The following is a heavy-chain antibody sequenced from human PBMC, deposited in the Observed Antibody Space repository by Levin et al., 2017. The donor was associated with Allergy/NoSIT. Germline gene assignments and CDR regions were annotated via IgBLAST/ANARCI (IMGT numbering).Heavy chain of an antibody. CDR2: IYSGGST. CDR3: ARGGEGFDY. Sequence: GESLKISCAASGFTVSSNYMSWVRQAPGKGLEWVSVIYSGGSTYYADSVKGRFTISRDNSKNTLYLQMNSLRAEDTAVYYCARGGEGFDYWGQGTLVTVSS. D-gene: IGHD3-16*01. CDR1: GFTVSSNY. J-gene: IGHJ4*02. V-gene: IGHV3-53*01.